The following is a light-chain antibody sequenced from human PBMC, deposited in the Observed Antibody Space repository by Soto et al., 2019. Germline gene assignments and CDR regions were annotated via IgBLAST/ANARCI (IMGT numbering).Light chain of an antibody. CDR1: SSDVGSYNL. CDR3: CSYAGSSTSYV. CDR2: EGS. V-gene: IGLV2-23*01. J-gene: IGLJ1*01. Sequence: QSALTQPASVSGSPGQSITISCTGTSSDVGSYNLVSWYQQHPGKAPKLMIYEGSKRPSGVSNRFSGSKSGNTASLTISGLQAEDEADYYYCSYAGSSTSYVFGTGTKLTVL.